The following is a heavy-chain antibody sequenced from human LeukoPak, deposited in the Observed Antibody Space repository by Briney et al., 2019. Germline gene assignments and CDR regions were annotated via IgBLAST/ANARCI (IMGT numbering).Heavy chain of an antibody. V-gene: IGHV3-33*01. Sequence: GGSLRLSCAASGFTFSSYGMHWVRQAPGKGLEWVAVIWYDGSNKYYADSVKGRFTISRDNSKNTLYLQMNSLRAEDTAVYYCARDVTMIVVAHAPMAFDIWGQGTMVTVSS. D-gene: IGHD3-22*01. CDR1: GFTFSSYG. CDR3: ARDVTMIVVAHAPMAFDI. J-gene: IGHJ3*02. CDR2: IWYDGSNK.